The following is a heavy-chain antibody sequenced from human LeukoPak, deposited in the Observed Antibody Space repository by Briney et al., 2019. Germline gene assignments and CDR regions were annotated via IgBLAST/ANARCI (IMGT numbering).Heavy chain of an antibody. D-gene: IGHD6-6*01. CDR1: GGSISSYY. CDR3: ARLEDSSDAFDI. CDR2: IYYSGST. J-gene: IGHJ3*02. Sequence: SETLSLTCTVSGGSISSYYWSWIRQPPGKGLEWIGYIYYSGSTNYNPSLKSRVTISVDTSKNQFSLKLSSVTAADTAVYYCARLEDSSDAFDIWGQGTMVTASS. V-gene: IGHV4-59*08.